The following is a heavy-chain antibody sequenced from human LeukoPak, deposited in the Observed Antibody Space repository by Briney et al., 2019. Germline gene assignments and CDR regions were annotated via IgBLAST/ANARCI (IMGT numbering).Heavy chain of an antibody. Sequence: GGSLRLSCAASGFTVSSNYMSWVRQAPGKGLEWVSIIYSGGSTYFADSVKGRFTISRDNSKNTLYLQMNSLRAEDTAVYYCAKCSSSWYDYFDYWGQGTLVTVSS. J-gene: IGHJ4*02. D-gene: IGHD6-13*01. V-gene: IGHV3-53*01. CDR3: AKCSSSWYDYFDY. CDR1: GFTVSSNY. CDR2: IYSGGST.